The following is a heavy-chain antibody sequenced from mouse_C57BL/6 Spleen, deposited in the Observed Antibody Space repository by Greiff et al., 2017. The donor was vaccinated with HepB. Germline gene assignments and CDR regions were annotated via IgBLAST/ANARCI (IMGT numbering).Heavy chain of an antibody. J-gene: IGHJ4*01. V-gene: IGHV1-81*01. Sequence: VKLMESGAELARPGASVKLSCKASGYTFTSYGISWVKQRTGQGLEWIGEIYPRSGNTYYNEKFKGKATLTADKSSSTAYMELRSLTSEDSAVYFCARDYGSSSLYAMDYWGQGTSVTVSS. CDR2: IYPRSGNT. CDR1: GYTFTSYG. D-gene: IGHD1-1*01. CDR3: ARDYGSSSLYAMDY.